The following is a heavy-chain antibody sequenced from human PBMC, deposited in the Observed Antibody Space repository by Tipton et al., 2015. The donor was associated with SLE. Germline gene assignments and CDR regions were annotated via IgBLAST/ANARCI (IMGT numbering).Heavy chain of an antibody. CDR3: ARETVDTGWIHSRDYIYYYYYVDV. CDR2: IFTSGNT. J-gene: IGHJ6*03. D-gene: IGHD6-19*01. Sequence: TLSLTCSVSGVSISTYYWSWIRQPAGEGLEWIGRIFTSGNTNYNPSLKSRVTISVDTSKNQFSLDLSSVTAADTAVYYCARETVDTGWIHSRDYIYYYYYVDVWGQGTTVTVSS. CDR1: GVSISTYY. V-gene: IGHV4-4*07.